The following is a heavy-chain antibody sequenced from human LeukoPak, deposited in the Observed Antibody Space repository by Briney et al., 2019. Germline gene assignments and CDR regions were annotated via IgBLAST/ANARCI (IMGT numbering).Heavy chain of an antibody. V-gene: IGHV1-2*02. CDR2: INPNSGGT. Sequence: GASVTVSCKASGYTFTGYYMHWVRRAPGQGLEWMGWINPNSGGTNYAQKFQGRVTMTRDTSISTAYMELSRLRSDDTAVYYCARDLGCSSTSCHQRLNWFDPWGQGTLVTVSS. CDR1: GYTFTGYY. J-gene: IGHJ5*02. D-gene: IGHD2-2*01. CDR3: ARDLGCSSTSCHQRLNWFDP.